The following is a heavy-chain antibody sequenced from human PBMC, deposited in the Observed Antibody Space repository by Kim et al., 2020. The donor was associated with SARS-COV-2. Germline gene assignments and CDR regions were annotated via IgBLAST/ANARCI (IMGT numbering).Heavy chain of an antibody. J-gene: IGHJ4*02. V-gene: IGHV1-3*01. CDR3: ARDQGGYSGYDIFDY. D-gene: IGHD5-12*01. Sequence: RFQCRDTITRDRSASTAYMELSSLRSEDTAVYYCARDQGGYSGYDIFDYWGQGTLVTVSS.